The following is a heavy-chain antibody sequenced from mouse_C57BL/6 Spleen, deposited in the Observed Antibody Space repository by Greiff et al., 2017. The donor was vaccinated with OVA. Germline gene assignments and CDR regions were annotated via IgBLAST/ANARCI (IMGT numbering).Heavy chain of an antibody. CDR2: ISSGSSTI. J-gene: IGHJ1*03. CDR3: ARPNWDEYFDV. V-gene: IGHV5-17*01. CDR1: GFTFSDYG. D-gene: IGHD4-1*02. Sequence: EVKVVESGGGLVKPGGSLKLSCAASGFTFSDYGLHWVRQAPEKGLEWVAYISSGSSTIFYADTVKGRFTISRDNAKNTLFLQMTSLRSEDTAMYYCARPNWDEYFDVWGTGTTVTVSS.